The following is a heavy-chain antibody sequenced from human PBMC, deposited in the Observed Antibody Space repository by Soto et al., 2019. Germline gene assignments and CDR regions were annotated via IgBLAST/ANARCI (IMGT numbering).Heavy chain of an antibody. V-gene: IGHV1-69*06. CDR2: IIPIFGTA. CDR1: GGTFSSYA. J-gene: IGHJ6*02. CDR3: ARDGGGYSYGPTPYYYYGMDV. D-gene: IGHD5-18*01. Sequence: SVKVSCKASGGTFSSYAISWVRQAPGQGLEWMGGIIPIFGTANYAQKFQGRVTITADKSTSTAYMELSSLRSEDTAVYYCARDGGGYSYGPTPYYYYGMDVWGQGTTVTVS.